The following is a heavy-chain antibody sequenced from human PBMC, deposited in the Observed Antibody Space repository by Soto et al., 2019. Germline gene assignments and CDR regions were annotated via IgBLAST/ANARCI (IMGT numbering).Heavy chain of an antibody. D-gene: IGHD5-12*01. Sequence: QVQLVQSGAEVKKPGASVKVSCKASGYTFTGYYMYWVRQAPGQGLEWMGWINPNSGGTNYAQKCQGWVTMTRDTSISTAYMELSRLRSDDTAVYYCARDGDSVATIQFDYWGQGTLVTVSS. CDR2: INPNSGGT. J-gene: IGHJ4*02. CDR3: ARDGDSVATIQFDY. V-gene: IGHV1-2*04. CDR1: GYTFTGYY.